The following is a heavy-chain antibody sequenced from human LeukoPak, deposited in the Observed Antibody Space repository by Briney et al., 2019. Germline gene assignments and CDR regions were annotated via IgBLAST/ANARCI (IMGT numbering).Heavy chain of an antibody. V-gene: IGHV4-4*07. Sequence: SETLSLTCTVSGGSISSYYWSWIRQPAGKGLEWIGRIYTSGSTNYNPSLKSRVTMSVDTSKNQFSLKLSSVTAADTAVYYCARGTYCTNGVCYPTKYYMDVWGKGTTVTVSS. CDR2: IYTSGST. CDR3: ARGTYCTNGVCYPTKYYMDV. CDR1: GGSISSYY. J-gene: IGHJ6*03. D-gene: IGHD2-8*01.